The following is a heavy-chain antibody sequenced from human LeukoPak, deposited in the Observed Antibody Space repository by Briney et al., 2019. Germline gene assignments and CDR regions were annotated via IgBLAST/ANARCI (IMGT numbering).Heavy chain of an antibody. CDR3: ASLRRYYYGSGSYR. V-gene: IGHV4-34*01. Sequence: SETLSLTCAVYGGSFSGYYWSWIRQPPGKGLEWIGEINHSGSTNYNPSLRSRVTISVDTSKNQFSLKLSSVTAADTAVYYCASLRRYYYGSGSYRWGQGTLVTVSS. CDR2: INHSGST. D-gene: IGHD3-10*01. CDR1: GGSFSGYY. J-gene: IGHJ4*02.